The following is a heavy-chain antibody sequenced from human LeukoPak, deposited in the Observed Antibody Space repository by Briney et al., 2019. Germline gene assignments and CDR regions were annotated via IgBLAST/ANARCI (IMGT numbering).Heavy chain of an antibody. J-gene: IGHJ4*02. CDR2: ISTGTYI. CDR3: AKVAKYYYGSETYYFFEH. D-gene: IGHD3-10*01. V-gene: IGHV3-48*03. CDR1: GFTFSRFE. Sequence: GGSLRLSCVASGFTFSRFEMNWVRQAPGKGLEWISHISTGTYIAYTDSVKGRFTISRDNAKNSLYLQMNSLRAEDTAVYYCAKVAKYYYGSETYYFFEHWGQGTPVTASS.